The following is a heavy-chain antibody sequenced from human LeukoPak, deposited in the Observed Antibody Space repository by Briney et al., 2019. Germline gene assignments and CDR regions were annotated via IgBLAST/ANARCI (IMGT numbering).Heavy chain of an antibody. CDR3: VRDGGVSGYDLLDY. V-gene: IGHV3-7*01. J-gene: IGHJ4*02. Sequence: GGSLRLSCAASGFTFSDYYMSWIRQAPGKGLEWVANIKQDGSEKYYVDSVKARFTISRDNAKNSLSLQMNSLRAEDTAVYYCVRDGGVSGYDLLDYWGQGTLVTVSS. CDR1: GFTFSDYY. D-gene: IGHD5-12*01. CDR2: IKQDGSEK.